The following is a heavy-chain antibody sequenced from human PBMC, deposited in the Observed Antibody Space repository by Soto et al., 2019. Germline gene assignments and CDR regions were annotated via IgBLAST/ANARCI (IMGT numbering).Heavy chain of an antibody. Sequence: SETVSLTCTVSGSSINSSGYYWGWIRQPPGKGLEWIGSMFYGVSTYYNPSLKSRVTVSVDTSKNQFSLNLRSVTAADTAVYYCARLPSRHLVDYWGQGTLVTVSS. J-gene: IGHJ4*02. V-gene: IGHV4-39*01. CDR1: GSSINSSGYY. CDR3: ARLPSRHLVDY. CDR2: MFYGVST. D-gene: IGHD3-3*02.